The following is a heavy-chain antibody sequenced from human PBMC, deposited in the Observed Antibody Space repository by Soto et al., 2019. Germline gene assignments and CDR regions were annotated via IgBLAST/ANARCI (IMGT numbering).Heavy chain of an antibody. Sequence: GESLKISCKGSGYSFTSYWIGWVRQMTGKGLEWMGIIYPGDSDTRYSPSFQGQVTISADKSISTAYLQWSSLKASDTAMYYCARRSKTRITIFGVVSDAFDIWGQGTMVTVSS. J-gene: IGHJ3*02. V-gene: IGHV5-51*01. CDR1: GYSFTSYW. CDR3: ARRSKTRITIFGVVSDAFDI. D-gene: IGHD3-3*01. CDR2: IYPGDSDT.